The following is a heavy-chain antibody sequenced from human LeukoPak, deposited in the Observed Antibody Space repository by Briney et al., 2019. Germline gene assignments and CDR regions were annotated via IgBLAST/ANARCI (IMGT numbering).Heavy chain of an antibody. CDR2: INPNSGGT. D-gene: IGHD3-3*01. V-gene: IGHV1-2*06. CDR1: GYTFTGYY. CDR3: ALSNITIFGVAIMLRVHDAFDI. Sequence: ASVKVSCKASGYTFTGYYMHWVRQAPGQGLEWMGRINPNSGGTNYAQKFQGRVTMTRDTSISTAYMELRSLRSDDTAVYYCALSNITIFGVAIMLRVHDAFDIWGQGTMVTVSS. J-gene: IGHJ3*02.